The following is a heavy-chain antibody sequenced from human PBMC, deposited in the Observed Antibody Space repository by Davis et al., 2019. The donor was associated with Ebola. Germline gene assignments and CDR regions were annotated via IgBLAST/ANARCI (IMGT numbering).Heavy chain of an antibody. V-gene: IGHV5-51*01. CDR3: ARRITVATHDSFDF. Sequence: GEFLKISCKGSGYNFNTYWIAWVRQRPGKGLEYMGITYPGDSDTRYNPSFQGQIAISVDKSINTAYLQWNSLQASDTAMFFCARRITVATHDSFDFWGPGTMVTVS. D-gene: IGHD4-23*01. CDR1: GYNFNTYW. J-gene: IGHJ3*01. CDR2: TYPGDSDT.